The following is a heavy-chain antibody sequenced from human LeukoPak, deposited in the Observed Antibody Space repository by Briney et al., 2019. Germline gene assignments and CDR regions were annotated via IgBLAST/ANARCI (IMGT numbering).Heavy chain of an antibody. Sequence: GGSLRLSCAASGFTFSSYAMHWVRQAPGKGLEWVAVISYDGSNKYYADSVKGRFTISGDNSKNTLYLQMNSLRAEDTAVYYCARVSSSSPGAFSCWGQGTLVTVSS. V-gene: IGHV3-30*04. J-gene: IGHJ4*02. D-gene: IGHD6-6*01. CDR3: ARVSSSSPGAFSC. CDR2: ISYDGSNK. CDR1: GFTFSSYA.